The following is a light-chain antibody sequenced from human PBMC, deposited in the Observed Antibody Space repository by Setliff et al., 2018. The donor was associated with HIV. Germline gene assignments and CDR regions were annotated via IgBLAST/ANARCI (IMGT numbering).Light chain of an antibody. J-gene: IGLJ1*01. V-gene: IGLV2-8*01. CDR2: EVS. CDR1: SRDVGGYNY. CDR3: SSYEGSNNYI. Sequence: QSVLAQPPSASGSPGQSVTISCTGTSRDVGGYNYVSWYQQHPGKAHKLMIYEVSKRPSGVPDRFSGSKSGNTASLTVSGLQAEDEADYYCSSYEGSNNYIFGSGTKSPS.